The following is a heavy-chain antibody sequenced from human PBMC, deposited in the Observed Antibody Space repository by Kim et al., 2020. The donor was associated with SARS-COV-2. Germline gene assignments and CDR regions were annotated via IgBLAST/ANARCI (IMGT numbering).Heavy chain of an antibody. Sequence: SQTLSLTCAISGDSVSSNSAAWNWIRQSPSRGLEWLGRTYYRSKWYNDYAVSVKSRITINPDTSKNQFSLQLNSVTPEDTAVYYCARDNKASSGLYHYYYGMDVWGPGTPVPVSS. CDR1: GDSVSSNSAA. D-gene: IGHD3-22*01. CDR2: TYYRSKWYN. J-gene: IGHJ6*02. V-gene: IGHV6-1*01. CDR3: ARDNKASSGLYHYYYGMDV.